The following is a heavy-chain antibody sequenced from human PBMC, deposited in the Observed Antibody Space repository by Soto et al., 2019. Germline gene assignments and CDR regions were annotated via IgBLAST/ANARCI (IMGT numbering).Heavy chain of an antibody. Sequence: PGESLKISCKGSGYSFTSYWIGWVRQMPGKGLEWMGIIYPGDSDTRYSPSFQGQVTISADKSISTAYLQWSSLKASDTAMYYCARHRLAYGGGDCYSEGWGDYYYYGMDVWGQGTTVTVSS. V-gene: IGHV5-51*01. CDR3: ARHRLAYGGGDCYSEGWGDYYYYGMDV. CDR1: GYSFTSYW. D-gene: IGHD2-21*02. CDR2: IYPGDSDT. J-gene: IGHJ6*02.